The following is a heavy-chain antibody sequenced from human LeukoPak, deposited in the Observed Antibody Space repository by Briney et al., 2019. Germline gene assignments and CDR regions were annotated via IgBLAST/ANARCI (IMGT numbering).Heavy chain of an antibody. D-gene: IGHD4-23*01. CDR2: IHYSETT. V-gene: IGHV4-39*02. J-gene: IGHJ4*02. CDR1: GGSISSSNYY. Sequence: SETLSLTCTVSGGSISSSNYYWGWIRQPPGKGLEWIASIHYSETTYYNPSLKSRVTISVDTSKNHFSLKLSSVTAADTAVYYCARRAGGYSHPYDYWGQGILVTVSS. CDR3: ARRAGGYSHPYDY.